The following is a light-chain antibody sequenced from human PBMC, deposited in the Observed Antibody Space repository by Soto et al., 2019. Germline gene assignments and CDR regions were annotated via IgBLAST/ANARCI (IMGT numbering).Light chain of an antibody. V-gene: IGKV4-1*01. Sequence: DIVMTQSPDSLAVSLGERATINCKSSQSVLYSSNNKNYLAWYQQTPGQPPKLLIYWASTRESGVPDRFSGSGSGTDFTLTNSSRQAEDVAVYYCQQYYSTPTWTFGQGTKVEIK. J-gene: IGKJ1*01. CDR2: WAS. CDR3: QQYYSTPTWT. CDR1: QSVLYSSNNKNY.